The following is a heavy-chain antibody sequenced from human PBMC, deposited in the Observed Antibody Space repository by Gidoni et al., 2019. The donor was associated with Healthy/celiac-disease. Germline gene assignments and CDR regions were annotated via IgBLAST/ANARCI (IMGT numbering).Heavy chain of an antibody. Sequence: EVQLLESGGGLVQPGGSLRLSCAASGFTFSSYAMSWVRQAPGKGLEWVSAISGSGGSTYYADSVKGRFTISRDNSKNTLYLQMNSLRAEDTAVYYCAKDDRGIKIAAAGPRGNWFDPWGQGTLVTVSS. CDR1: GFTFSSYA. D-gene: IGHD6-13*01. CDR2: ISGSGGST. V-gene: IGHV3-23*01. CDR3: AKDDRGIKIAAAGPRGNWFDP. J-gene: IGHJ5*02.